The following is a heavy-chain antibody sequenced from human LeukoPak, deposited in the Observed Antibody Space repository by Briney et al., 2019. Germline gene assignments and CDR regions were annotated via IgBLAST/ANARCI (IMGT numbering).Heavy chain of an antibody. Sequence: SETLSLTCTVSGGSISSYYWSWIRQPPGKGLEWIGSIYDSGSTYYNPSLKSRVTISVDTSKNQFSLKPNSVTAPDTAVYYCARHYGPWGQGTLVTVSS. CDR2: IYDSGST. J-gene: IGHJ5*02. V-gene: IGHV4-59*05. CDR1: GGSISSYY. D-gene: IGHD3-16*01. CDR3: ARHYGP.